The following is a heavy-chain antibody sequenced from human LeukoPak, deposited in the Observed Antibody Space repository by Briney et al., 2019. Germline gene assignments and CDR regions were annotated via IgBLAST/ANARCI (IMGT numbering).Heavy chain of an antibody. CDR1: GFTFSSYA. J-gene: IGHJ2*01. Sequence: GGSLRLSCAASGFTFSSYAMHWVRQAPGKGLEYVSAISSNGGSTYYANSVKGRFTISRDNSKNTLYLQMNSLRAEDTAVYYCARVSESEWNFDLWGRGTLVTVSS. CDR2: ISSNGGST. D-gene: IGHD1-14*01. V-gene: IGHV3-64*01. CDR3: ARVSESEWNFDL.